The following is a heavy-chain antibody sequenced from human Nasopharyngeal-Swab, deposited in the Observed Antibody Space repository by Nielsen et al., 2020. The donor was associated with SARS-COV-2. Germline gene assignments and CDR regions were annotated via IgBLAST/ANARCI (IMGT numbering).Heavy chain of an antibody. CDR2: IKQDGSEK. D-gene: IGHD3-10*01. CDR3: ASQERGGSGSS. CDR1: GLSFSSYW. V-gene: IGHV3-7*01. Sequence: GESLKISCAGSGLSFSSYWMSWVRQAPGKGLEWVANIKQDGSEKYYVDSVRGRFTISRDNAKNSLFLEMNSLRAEDTAVYYCASQERGGSGSSWGRGTLVTVSS. J-gene: IGHJ4*02.